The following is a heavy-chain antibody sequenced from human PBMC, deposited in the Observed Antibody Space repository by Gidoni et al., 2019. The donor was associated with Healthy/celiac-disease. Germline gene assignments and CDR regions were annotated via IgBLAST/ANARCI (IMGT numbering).Heavy chain of an antibody. CDR2: IYYSGST. Sequence: QLQLQESGPGLVTPSETLSLTCTVSGGSISSSSYYWGWIRQPPGKGLEWIGSIYYSGSTYYNRSLKSRVTISVDTSKNKFSLKLSSVTAADTAVYYCATPPYYYDSSGTGGYYGMDVWGQGTTVTVSS. J-gene: IGHJ6*02. CDR1: GGSISSSSYY. V-gene: IGHV4-39*01. D-gene: IGHD3-22*01. CDR3: ATPPYYYDSSGTGGYYGMDV.